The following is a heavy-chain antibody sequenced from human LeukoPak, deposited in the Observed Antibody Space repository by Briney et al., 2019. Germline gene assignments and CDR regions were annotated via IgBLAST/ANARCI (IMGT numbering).Heavy chain of an antibody. D-gene: IGHD2-2*01. CDR2: IYTSGST. V-gene: IGHV4-4*09. CDR1: GGSISSYY. J-gene: IGHJ4*02. CDR3: ASVVVPASFDS. Sequence: SETLSLTCTVSGGSISSYYWSWIRQPPGKGLEWIGYIYTSGSTNYNPSLKSRVTISVDTSKNQFSLKLSSVTAADTAVYYCASVVVPASFDSWGQGTLVTVSS.